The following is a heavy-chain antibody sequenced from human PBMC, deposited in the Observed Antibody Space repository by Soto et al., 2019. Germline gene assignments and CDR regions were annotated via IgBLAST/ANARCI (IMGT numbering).Heavy chain of an antibody. Sequence: ASVKVSCKASGYTFSSYDMNWVRQATGQGLEWMGWMNPNGGNTSYAQKFQGRVTMTRNTTTSTAYMELSSLRSEDTAVYYCARDLERGFVVTAIMDFGAFDIWGQGTMVTVSS. CDR1: GYTFSSYD. D-gene: IGHD2-21*02. CDR2: MNPNGGNT. CDR3: ARDLERGFVVTAIMDFGAFDI. V-gene: IGHV1-8*01. J-gene: IGHJ3*02.